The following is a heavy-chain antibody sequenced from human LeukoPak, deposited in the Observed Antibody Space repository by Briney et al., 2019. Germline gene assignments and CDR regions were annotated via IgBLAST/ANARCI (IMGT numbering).Heavy chain of an antibody. CDR1: GFTFSSYS. CDR3: ARDPGTYYYDSSGYFFSYYFDY. V-gene: IGHV3-21*01. J-gene: IGHJ4*02. CDR2: ISSSRHI. Sequence: PGGSLRLSCAASGFTFSSYSMNWVRQAPGKGLEWVSAISSSRHIYYADSVKGRFTISRDNAKNSLFLQMNSLRAEDTAVYYCARDPGTYYYDSSGYFFSYYFDYWGQGTLVTVSS. D-gene: IGHD3-22*01.